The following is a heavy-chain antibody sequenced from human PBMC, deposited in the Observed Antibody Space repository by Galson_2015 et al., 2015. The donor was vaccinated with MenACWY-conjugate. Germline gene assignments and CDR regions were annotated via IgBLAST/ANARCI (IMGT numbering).Heavy chain of an antibody. CDR1: GFTFSSYA. CDR3: AKEVTDYGSAYWYFDL. J-gene: IGHJ2*01. V-gene: IGHV3-23*01. CDR2: ISGSGGST. D-gene: IGHD3-10*01. Sequence: SLRLSCAASGFTFSSYAMSWVRQAPGKGLEWVSAISGSGGSTYYADSVKGRFTISRDNSKNTLYLQMNSLRAEDTAVYYCAKEVTDYGSAYWYFDLWGRGTPVIVSA.